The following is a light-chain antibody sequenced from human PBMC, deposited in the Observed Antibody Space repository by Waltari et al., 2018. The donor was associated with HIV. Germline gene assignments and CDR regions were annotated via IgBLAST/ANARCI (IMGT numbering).Light chain of an antibody. CDR3: QQRSTWPGPT. Sequence: EIVLTQSPATLSLSPGERATLSCRASQSVGDCLSSYQQKPGQAPKLLLYDASNRPTGSPARFSGSRFGTDFTLTISSLEPEDFAVYYCQQRSTWPGPTFGGGTKVEI. V-gene: IGKV3-11*01. CDR2: DAS. J-gene: IGKJ4*01. CDR1: QSVGDC.